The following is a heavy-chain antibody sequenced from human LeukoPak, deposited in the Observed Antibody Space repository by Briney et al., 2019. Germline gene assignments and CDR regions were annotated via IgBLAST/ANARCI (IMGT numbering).Heavy chain of an antibody. Sequence: PSETLSLTCTVPVGSISSYYWSWIRQPPGKGLEWIGYIYYSGSTNYSPSLKSRVTISVHTSKNQFSLKLRSVTAADTAVYYCARHGAYWYFDLWGRGTLVTVSS. CDR1: VGSISSYY. J-gene: IGHJ2*01. D-gene: IGHD3-16*01. CDR3: ARHGAYWYFDL. CDR2: IYYSGST. V-gene: IGHV4-59*08.